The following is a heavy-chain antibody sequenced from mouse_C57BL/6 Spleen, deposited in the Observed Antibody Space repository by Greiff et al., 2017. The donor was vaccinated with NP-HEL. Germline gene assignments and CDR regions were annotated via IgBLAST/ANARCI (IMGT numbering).Heavy chain of an antibody. CDR1: GFTFSDYG. CDR3: ARSNYGHRDYAMDY. J-gene: IGHJ4*01. D-gene: IGHD1-1*02. CDR2: ISNLAYSN. V-gene: IGHV5-15*01. Sequence: EVKLMESGGGLVQPGGSLKLSCAASGFTFSDYGMAWVRQAPRKGPEWVAIISNLAYSNYYADTVTGRFTISRENAKNTLYLEMSSLRSEDTAMYYCARSNYGHRDYAMDYWGQGTSVTVSS.